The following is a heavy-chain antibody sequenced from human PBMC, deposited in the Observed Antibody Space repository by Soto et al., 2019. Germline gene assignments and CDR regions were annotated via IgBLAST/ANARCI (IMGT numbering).Heavy chain of an antibody. CDR3: TTDHPYNYDSSCYDH. D-gene: IGHD3-22*01. V-gene: IGHV3-15*07. Sequence: EVQLVESGGDLVQPGGSLRLSCAASGFTFSNAWINWVRQAPGKGLEWVGHIKSKTDGGTTDYAAPVKGRFSSSREDSKNTVFLRRNSLKTEDTAVYYCTTDHPYNYDSSCYDHWGPGTLVTVSS. CDR2: IKSKTDGGTT. J-gene: IGHJ4*02. CDR1: GFTFSNAW.